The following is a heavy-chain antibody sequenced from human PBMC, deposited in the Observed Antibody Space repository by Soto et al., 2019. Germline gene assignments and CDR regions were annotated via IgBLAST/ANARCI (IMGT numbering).Heavy chain of an antibody. J-gene: IGHJ3*02. V-gene: IGHV4-59*01. CDR1: VGSISSYY. CDR3: ATDGGLSCGGDCRVDGFDI. CDR2: ISYSGST. Sequence: QVQLQESGPGLVKPSETLSLTCTVSVGSISSYYWNWIRQPPGRGLEWIGYISYSGSTSYNPSLKSRVTISVDTSKNQFSLNLSSVTAADTAVYYCATDGGLSCGGDCRVDGFDIWGQGTMVTVSS. D-gene: IGHD2-21*02.